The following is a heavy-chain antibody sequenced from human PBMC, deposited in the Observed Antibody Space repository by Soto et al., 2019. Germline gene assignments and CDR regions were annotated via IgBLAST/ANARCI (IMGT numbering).Heavy chain of an antibody. CDR2: IWYDGSNK. D-gene: IGHD3-3*01. CDR1: GFTFSSYG. J-gene: IGHJ5*02. Sequence: GGSLRLSCAASGFTFSSYGMHWVRQAPGKGLEWVAVIWYDGSNKYYADSVKGRFTISRDNSKNTLYLQMNSLRAEDTAVYYCARRILRYPNWFDPWGQGTLVTVSS. V-gene: IGHV3-33*01. CDR3: ARRILRYPNWFDP.